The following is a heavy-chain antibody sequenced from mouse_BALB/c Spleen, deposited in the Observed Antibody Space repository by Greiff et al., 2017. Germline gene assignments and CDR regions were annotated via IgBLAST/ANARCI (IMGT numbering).Heavy chain of an antibody. J-gene: IGHJ2*01. CDR1: GFNIKDTY. Sequence: VQLQQSGAELVKPGASVKLSCTASGFNIKDTYMHWVKQRPEQGLEWIGMIDPANGNTKYDPKLQGKATVTADTSSNTAYLQLSSLTSEDTAVYCGAREGNYFDYWGQGTTLTVSA. CDR3: AREGNYFDY. CDR2: IDPANGNT. V-gene: IGHV14-3*02.